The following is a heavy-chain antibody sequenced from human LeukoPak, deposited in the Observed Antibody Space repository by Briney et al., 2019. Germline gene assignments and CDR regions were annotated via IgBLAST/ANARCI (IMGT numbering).Heavy chain of an antibody. CDR1: GFTFSDYY. V-gene: IGHV3-11*01. CDR3: ARATPGTGTTMEGDQGAFDI. D-gene: IGHD1-1*01. Sequence: KPGGSLRLSCVASGFTFSDYYMTWIRQAPGKGLEWVLYISGSGNTMYYADSVKGRFTISRDNAKRSLYLQMNSLRAEDTAVYYCARATPGTGTTMEGDQGAFDIWGQGTMVTVSS. CDR2: ISGSGNTM. J-gene: IGHJ3*02.